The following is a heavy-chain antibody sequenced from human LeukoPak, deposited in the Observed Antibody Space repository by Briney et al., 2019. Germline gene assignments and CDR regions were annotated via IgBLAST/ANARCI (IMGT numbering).Heavy chain of an antibody. D-gene: IGHD3-9*01. J-gene: IGHJ6*03. Sequence: PGGSLRLSCAASGFTFSSYAMNWVRQAPGKGLEWVSSISSSSSYIYYADSVKGRFTISRDNAKTSLSLQMTSLRAEDTAVYYCARELEPNNYDILTGYFGGLRDYYYMDVWGKGTTVTVSS. CDR2: ISSSSSYI. CDR3: ARELEPNNYDILTGYFGGLRDYYYMDV. V-gene: IGHV3-21*01. CDR1: GFTFSSYA.